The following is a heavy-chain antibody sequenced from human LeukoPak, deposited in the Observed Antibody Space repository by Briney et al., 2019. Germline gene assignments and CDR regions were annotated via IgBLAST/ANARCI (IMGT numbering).Heavy chain of an antibody. V-gene: IGHV3-73*01. CDR1: GFTFSGSA. CDR3: TRDSGTYNWLDP. J-gene: IGHJ5*02. Sequence: HPGGSLRLSCAASGFTFSGSAIHWVRQSSGKGLEWVGHNDKKDNFYATTSAASVTGRFTISREDSKNTANRQMNSLKTEDTALYYCTRDSGTYNWLDPWGQGTLVTVSS. D-gene: IGHD1-26*01. CDR2: NDKKDNFYAT.